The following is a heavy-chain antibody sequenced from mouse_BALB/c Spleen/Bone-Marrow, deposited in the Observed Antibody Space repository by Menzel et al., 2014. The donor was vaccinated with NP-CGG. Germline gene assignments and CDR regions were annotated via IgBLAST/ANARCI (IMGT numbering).Heavy chain of an antibody. V-gene: IGHV3-8*02. Sequence: EVHLVESGPSLVKPSQTLSLTCSVTGDSITSSYWNWIRQFPGNKLEYMGYISYSGNAYYNPSLKSRISLTRDTSKNQYYLQLNSVTTEDTATYFCARGNGYHFDYWGQGTTLTVSS. J-gene: IGHJ2*01. CDR3: ARGNGYHFDY. CDR2: ISYSGNA. D-gene: IGHD1-2*01. CDR1: GDSITSSY.